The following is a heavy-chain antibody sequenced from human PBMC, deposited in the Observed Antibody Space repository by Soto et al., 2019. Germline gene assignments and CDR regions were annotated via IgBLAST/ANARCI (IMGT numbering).Heavy chain of an antibody. CDR1: GGSISSYY. J-gene: IGHJ3*02. D-gene: IGHD3-10*01. Sequence: SETLSLTCTVSGGSISSYYWSWIRQPPGKGLEWIGYIYYSVSTNYNPSLKSRVTISVDTSKNQFSLKLSSVTAADTAVYYCARVPEMVRGVIFYAFDIWGQGTMVTVSS. CDR3: ARVPEMVRGVIFYAFDI. CDR2: IYYSVST. V-gene: IGHV4-59*01.